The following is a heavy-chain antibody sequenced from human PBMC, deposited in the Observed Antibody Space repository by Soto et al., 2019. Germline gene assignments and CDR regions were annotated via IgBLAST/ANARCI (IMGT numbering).Heavy chain of an antibody. CDR2: IYYSGGT. CDR1: GGSISSYY. D-gene: IGHD1-26*01. CDR3: ARRYGGNLDY. V-gene: IGHV4-59*08. Sequence: QVQLQESGPGLVKPSETLSLTCTVSGGSISSYYWSWIRQPPGKGLEWIGYIYYSGGTNYNPSLKSRVTISLDSSKTHFSLKLSSVTAADTAVYYCARRYGGNLDYWGQGTLVTVSS. J-gene: IGHJ4*02.